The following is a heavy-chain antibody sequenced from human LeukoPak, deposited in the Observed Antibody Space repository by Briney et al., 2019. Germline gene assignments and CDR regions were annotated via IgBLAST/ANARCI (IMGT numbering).Heavy chain of an antibody. J-gene: IGHJ4*02. V-gene: IGHV1-69*06. CDR3: ARGILTGYDAFDY. CDR1: GGTFSSYA. Sequence: SVKVSCKASGGTFSSYAISWVRQAPGQGLEWMGGITPIFGTANYAQKFQGRVTITADKSTSTAYMELSSLRSEDTAVYYCARGILTGYDAFDYWGQGTLVTVSS. D-gene: IGHD3-9*01. CDR2: ITPIFGTA.